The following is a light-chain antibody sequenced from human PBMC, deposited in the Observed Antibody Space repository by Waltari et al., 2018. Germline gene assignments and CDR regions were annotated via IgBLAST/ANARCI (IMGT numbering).Light chain of an antibody. CDR3: QHYHNWPPIT. J-gene: IGKJ5*01. CDR2: GAS. V-gene: IGKV3-15*01. CDR1: QSIRAN. Sequence: EIVMTQSPATLSVSPGERATLSCRASQSIRANLAWYQQQPGQAPRLLIYGASTRATGFPARFSGSGFGTEFTLTISSLRSEDFAVYYCQHYHNWPPITFGQGTRLEIK.